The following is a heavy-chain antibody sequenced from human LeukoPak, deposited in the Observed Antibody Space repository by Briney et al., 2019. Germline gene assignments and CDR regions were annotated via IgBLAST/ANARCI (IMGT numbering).Heavy chain of an antibody. CDR1: GGSISSYY. D-gene: IGHD4-23*01. Sequence: SETLSLTCTVSGGSISSYYWSWIRQPPGKGLEWIGRIYTSGSTNYNPSPKSRVTMSVDTSKNQFSLNLSSVTAADTAVYYCARALGAYGGCPFDYWGQGTLVTVSS. CDR3: ARALGAYGGCPFDY. CDR2: IYTSGST. J-gene: IGHJ4*02. V-gene: IGHV4-4*07.